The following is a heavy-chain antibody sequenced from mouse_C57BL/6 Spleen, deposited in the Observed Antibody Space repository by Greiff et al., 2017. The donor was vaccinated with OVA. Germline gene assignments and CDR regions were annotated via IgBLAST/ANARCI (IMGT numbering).Heavy chain of an antibody. CDR1: GYTFTSYW. CDR3: ARGYAGYFDV. V-gene: IGHV1-69*01. Sequence: QVQLQQPGAELVTPGASVKLSCKASGYTFTSYWMHWVKQRPGQGLEWIGEIDPSDSYTNYNQKFKGKSTLTVDKSSSTAYMQLSSLTSEDSAVYYCARGYAGYFDVWGTGTTVTVSS. D-gene: IGHD2-2*01. J-gene: IGHJ1*03. CDR2: IDPSDSYT.